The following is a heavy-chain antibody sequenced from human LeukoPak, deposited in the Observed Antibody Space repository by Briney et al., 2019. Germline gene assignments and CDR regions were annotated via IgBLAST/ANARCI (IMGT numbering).Heavy chain of an antibody. CDR2: IYTSGST. Sequence: KPSETLSLTCTVSGGSISSYYWSWIRQPARKGLEWIGRIYTSGSTNYNPSLKSRVTMSVDTSKNQFSLKLSSVTAADTAVYYCARDDSSSSGGYWYYYYMHVWGKGTTVTVSS. CDR1: GGSISSYY. J-gene: IGHJ6*03. CDR3: ARDDSSSSGGYWYYYYMHV. D-gene: IGHD6-6*01. V-gene: IGHV4-4*07.